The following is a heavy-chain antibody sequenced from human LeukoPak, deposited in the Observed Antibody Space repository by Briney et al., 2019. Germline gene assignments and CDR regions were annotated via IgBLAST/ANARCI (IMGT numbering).Heavy chain of an antibody. CDR2: IYSSGTT. CDR1: GGSISSSSYY. D-gene: IGHD6-19*01. V-gene: IGHV4-61*02. J-gene: IGHJ4*02. CDR3: AREGRYVSGWYSDY. Sequence: SETLSLTCTVSGGSISSSSYYWGWIRQPAGKGLEWIGRIYSSGTTKYNPSLKSRVTLSIDTSKNQFSLKLSSVTAADTAVYYCAREGRYVSGWYSDYWGQGTLVTVSS.